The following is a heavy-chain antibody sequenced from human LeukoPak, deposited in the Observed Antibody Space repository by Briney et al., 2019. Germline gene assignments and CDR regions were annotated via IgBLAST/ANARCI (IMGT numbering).Heavy chain of an antibody. CDR1: GFTFSSYS. Sequence: GGSLRLSCAASGFTFSSYSMNWVRQAPGKGLEWVSYISSSSSTIYYADSVKGRFTISRDNAKNSLYLQMNSLRAEDTAVYYCAREVRDNWFDPWGQGTLVTVSS. V-gene: IGHV3-48*01. CDR2: ISSSSSTI. J-gene: IGHJ5*02. CDR3: AREVRDNWFDP.